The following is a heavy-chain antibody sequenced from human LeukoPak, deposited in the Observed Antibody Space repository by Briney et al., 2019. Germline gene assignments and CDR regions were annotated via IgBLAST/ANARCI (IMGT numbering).Heavy chain of an antibody. CDR1: GFTFRSYA. CDR3: AREYVRCSSTSCYRRVNWFDP. CDR2: ISSNGGST. V-gene: IGHV3-64*01. J-gene: IGHJ5*02. Sequence: GGSLRLSCAGSGFTFRSYAMHWVRQAPGKGLEYVSAISSNGGSTYYANSVKGIFTISRDNSKNTLYLQMGSLRAEDMAVYYCAREYVRCSSTSCYRRVNWFDPWGQGTLVTVSS. D-gene: IGHD2-2*01.